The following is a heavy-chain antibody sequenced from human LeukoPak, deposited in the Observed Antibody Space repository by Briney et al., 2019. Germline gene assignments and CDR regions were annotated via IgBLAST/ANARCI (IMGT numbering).Heavy chain of an antibody. Sequence: SETLSLSCTVSSYSINSSNYNWVRIPPPPGKGLEWFMSIYYSASNYYNSSINRLLTISVNTPNNQSSLKLSPRTAADTAVYYCGRVGENYYDSSGSPLFDLWGRGTLVTVSS. CDR3: GRVGENYYDSSGSPLFDL. J-gene: IGHJ2*01. CDR1: SYSINSSNYN. D-gene: IGHD3-22*01. CDR2: IYYSASN. V-gene: IGHV4-39*01.